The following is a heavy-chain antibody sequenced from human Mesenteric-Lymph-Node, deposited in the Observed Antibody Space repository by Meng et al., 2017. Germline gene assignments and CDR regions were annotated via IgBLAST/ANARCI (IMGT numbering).Heavy chain of an antibody. J-gene: IGHJ6*02. V-gene: IGHV4-4*07. CDR3: ARGPYCSGGSCSYYYGMDV. D-gene: IGHD2-15*01. Sequence: SETLSLTCTVSGGSISSYYWSWIRQPAGKGLEWIGRIYTSGSTNYNPSLKSRVTISVDTSKNQFSLKLSSVTAADTAVYYCARGPYCSGGSCSYYYGMDVWGQGTTVTVSS. CDR1: GGSISSYY. CDR2: IYTSGST.